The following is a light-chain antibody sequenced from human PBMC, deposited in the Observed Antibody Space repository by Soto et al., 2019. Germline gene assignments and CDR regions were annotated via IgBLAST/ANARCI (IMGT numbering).Light chain of an antibody. CDR3: QQYNNWPQT. Sequence: VMTQAPATLSVSPGEGATLSCRASQTVNNNVAWYQLKDGQVPRLLIYGASTRATDIPARFSGSGSGTEFTLTISSLQSEDFAEYHCQQYNNWPQTFGQVTKVDIK. J-gene: IGKJ1*01. CDR1: QTVNNN. CDR2: GAS. V-gene: IGKV3-15*01.